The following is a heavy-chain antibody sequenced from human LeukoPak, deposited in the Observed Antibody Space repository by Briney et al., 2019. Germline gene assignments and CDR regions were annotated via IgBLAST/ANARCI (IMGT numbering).Heavy chain of an antibody. V-gene: IGHV3-23*01. CDR3: AKGDYYGSGSFFKNGMDV. D-gene: IGHD3-10*01. CDR2: VTASAGNT. CDR1: GFTFSSYA. J-gene: IGHJ6*02. Sequence: PGGSLRLSCAASGFTFSSYAMSWVRQAPGKGLEWVSAVTASAGNTYCADSVKGRFTISRDNSKNTLYLQVNSLRAEDTAVYYCAKGDYYGSGSFFKNGMDVWGQGTTVTVSS.